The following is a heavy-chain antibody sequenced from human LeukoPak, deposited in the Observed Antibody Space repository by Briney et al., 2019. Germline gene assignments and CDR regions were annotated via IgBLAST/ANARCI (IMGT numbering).Heavy chain of an antibody. D-gene: IGHD3-22*01. J-gene: IGHJ3*02. CDR2: IKQDGSEK. Sequence: GGSLRLSCAASGFTFSSYWMSWVRQAPGKGLEWVANIKQDGSEKYYEDSVKGRFTISRDNAKNSLYLQMNSLRAEDTAVYYCARDLSRSYYYDSRPGAFDIWGQGTMVTVSS. CDR1: GFTFSSYW. CDR3: ARDLSRSYYYDSRPGAFDI. V-gene: IGHV3-7*01.